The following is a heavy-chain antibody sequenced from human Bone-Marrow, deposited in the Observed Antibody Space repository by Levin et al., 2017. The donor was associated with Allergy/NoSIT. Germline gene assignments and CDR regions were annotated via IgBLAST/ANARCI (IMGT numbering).Heavy chain of an antibody. Sequence: GGSLRLSCAASGFTFSDYYMSWIRQAPGKGLEWVSYISSTGSTIYYADSVKGRFTISRDNAKNSLYLQMNSLRAEDTAVYYCARAGLGYGTSTSCWWFDPWGQGTLVTVSS. CDR2: ISSTGSTI. CDR3: ARAGLGYGTSTSCWWFDP. D-gene: IGHD2-2*01. J-gene: IGHJ5*02. V-gene: IGHV3-11*01. CDR1: GFTFSDYY.